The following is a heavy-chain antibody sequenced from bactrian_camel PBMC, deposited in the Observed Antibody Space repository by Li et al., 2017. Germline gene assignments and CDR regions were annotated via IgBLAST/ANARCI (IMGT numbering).Heavy chain of an antibody. Sequence: DVQLVESGGGLVQPGGSLSLSCAASGFTFRSSAMLWVRQAPGKGLEWVSWINLSGPGYYVDSVKGRFTISRDNAKNTVYLQMNTLKAEDTAMYYCVRDGEYSGLSAHHWGQGTQVTVS. J-gene: IGHJ4*01. D-gene: IGHD1*01. CDR1: GFTFRSSA. CDR3: VRDGEYSGLSAHH. CDR2: INLSGPG. V-gene: IGHV3S35*01.